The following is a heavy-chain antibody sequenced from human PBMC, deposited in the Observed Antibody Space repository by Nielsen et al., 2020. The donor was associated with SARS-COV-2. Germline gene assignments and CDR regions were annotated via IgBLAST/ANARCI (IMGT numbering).Heavy chain of an antibody. CDR2: IWYDGSNK. J-gene: IGHJ4*02. Sequence: GESLKISCAASGSTFSSYGMHWVRQAPGKGLEWVAVIWYDGSNKYYADSVKGRFTISRDNSKNTLYLQMNSLRAEDTAVYYCARDAQGQDYWGQGTLVTVSS. CDR3: ARDAQGQDY. V-gene: IGHV3-33*01. CDR1: GSTFSSYG.